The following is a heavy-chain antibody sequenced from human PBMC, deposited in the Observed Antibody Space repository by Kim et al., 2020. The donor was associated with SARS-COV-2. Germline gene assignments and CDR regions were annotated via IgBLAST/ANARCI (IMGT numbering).Heavy chain of an antibody. CDR2: INWRSDSI. V-gene: IGHV3-9*01. CDR1: GFSFDNHA. CDR3: AKGKEPGIAASGPIDY. J-gene: IGHJ4*02. D-gene: IGHD6-13*01. Sequence: GGSLRLSCAASGFSFDNHAMHWVRQAPGKGLEWVAGINWRSDSIGYADSVKGRFTVSRDNAKNSLYLQMNSLRPEDTALYYCAKGKEPGIAASGPIDYWGQGTLVTVSS.